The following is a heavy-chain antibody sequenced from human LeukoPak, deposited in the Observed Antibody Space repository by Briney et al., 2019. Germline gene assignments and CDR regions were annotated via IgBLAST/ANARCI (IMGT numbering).Heavy chain of an antibody. Sequence: ASVKVSCMASGYTFIGYYIHWVRQAPGQGLEWMGRINPNSGDTNYAQSFQGRVTMTRDTSISTAYMELSRLRSDDTAVYYCALTWGYYAFDIWGQGTMVTVSS. CDR2: INPNSGDT. CDR1: GYTFIGYY. J-gene: IGHJ3*02. CDR3: ALTWGYYAFDI. D-gene: IGHD7-27*01. V-gene: IGHV1-2*06.